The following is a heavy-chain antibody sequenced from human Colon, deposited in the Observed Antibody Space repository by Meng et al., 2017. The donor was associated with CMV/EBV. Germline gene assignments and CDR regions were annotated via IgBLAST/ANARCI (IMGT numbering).Heavy chain of an antibody. CDR1: GGSIMTYY. CDR2: ISTNRNT. D-gene: IGHD5-12*01. CDR3: VRGGYSGTQTGGVQEY. Sequence: HAPGPGLLTPPDTLSLPCTVSGGSIMTYYWSWILQPAGEGLEWLGRISTNRNTDYNPSLNSRATIWLDTSNNQFSLKLTSVTAADTAVYYCVRGGYSGTQTGGVQEYWGQGTLVTVSS. J-gene: IGHJ4*02. V-gene: IGHV4-4*07.